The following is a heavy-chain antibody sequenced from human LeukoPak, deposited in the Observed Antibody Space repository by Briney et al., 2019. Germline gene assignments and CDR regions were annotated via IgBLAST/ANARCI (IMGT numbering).Heavy chain of an antibody. Sequence: ASVKVSCKASGYTFTSYGISWVRQAPGQGLEWMGWISAYNGNTNYAQKLQGRVTMTTDTSTSTAYMELRSLRSDDTVVYYCAREESYDFWSGYYNYYYYGMDVWGQGTTVTVSS. CDR3: AREESYDFWSGYYNYYYYGMDV. D-gene: IGHD3-3*01. CDR1: GYTFTSYG. CDR2: ISAYNGNT. V-gene: IGHV1-18*01. J-gene: IGHJ6*02.